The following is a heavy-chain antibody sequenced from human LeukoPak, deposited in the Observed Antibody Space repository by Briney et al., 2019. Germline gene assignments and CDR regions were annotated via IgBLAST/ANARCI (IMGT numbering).Heavy chain of an antibody. J-gene: IGHJ4*02. V-gene: IGHV3-21*01. Sequence: GGSLRLSCAASGFTFSSYSMNWVRQAPGKGLEWVSSISSSSSYIYYADSVKGRFTISRDNAKNSLYLQMNSLRAEDTAVYYCACTRGYSYGYFKARVDYFDYWGQGTLVTVSS. D-gene: IGHD5-18*01. CDR1: GFTFSSYS. CDR2: ISSSSSYI. CDR3: ACTRGYSYGYFKARVDYFDY.